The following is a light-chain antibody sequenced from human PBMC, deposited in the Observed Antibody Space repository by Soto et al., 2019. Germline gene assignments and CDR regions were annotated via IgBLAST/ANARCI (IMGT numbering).Light chain of an antibody. Sequence: VMSQSPAALSVSPGERATLSCRASQSVSSNLAWYQQKPGQAPRLLIYGASSRATGIPDSFSGSGSGTDFTLIISRLEPEDFAVYHCQQYGSSPWPFGQGTKVDIK. CDR2: GAS. V-gene: IGKV3-20*01. CDR3: QQYGSSPWP. J-gene: IGKJ1*01. CDR1: QSVSSN.